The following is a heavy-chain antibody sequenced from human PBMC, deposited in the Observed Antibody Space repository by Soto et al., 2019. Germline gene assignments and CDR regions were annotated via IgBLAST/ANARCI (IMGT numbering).Heavy chain of an antibody. Sequence: AASVKVSCKPSGYTFTRSGISWVRQAPGQGLEWMGWISTYNGDTNYAQTFQGRVTMTTDTSTSTVHMEVRSLRSDDTAVYYCAREGVAPYYYYGMDVWGQGTPVTVSS. CDR2: ISTYNGDT. CDR1: GYTFTRSG. D-gene: IGHD5-12*01. J-gene: IGHJ6*02. CDR3: AREGVAPYYYYGMDV. V-gene: IGHV1-18*01.